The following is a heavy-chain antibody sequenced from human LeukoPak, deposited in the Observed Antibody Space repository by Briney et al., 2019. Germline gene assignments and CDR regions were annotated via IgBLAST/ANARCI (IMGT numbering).Heavy chain of an antibody. V-gene: IGHV3-30*02. CDR1: GFTFSRYG. Sequence: GGSLRLSCVSSGFTFSRYGIHWVRQDPGKGLEWVSFIQTDGSTKYYSDSVKGRFTISRDNAKNSLYLQMNSLRAEDTAVYYCAELGITMIGGVWGKGTTVTISS. D-gene: IGHD3-10*02. CDR3: AELGITMIGGV. CDR2: IQTDGSTK. J-gene: IGHJ6*04.